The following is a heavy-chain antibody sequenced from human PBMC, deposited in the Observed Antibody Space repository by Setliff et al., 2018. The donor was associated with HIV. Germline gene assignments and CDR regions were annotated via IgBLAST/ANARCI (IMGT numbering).Heavy chain of an antibody. CDR3: APRPGVDSSGYYDYYYMDV. D-gene: IGHD3-22*01. J-gene: IGHJ6*03. Sequence: ASVKVSARLLDSHLTLLRYSGRQARGQRLEWIGWIVVGSGNTNYAQKFQEIVTVTRDMSTSTSYMELTNLRSEYTAVYYSAPRPGVDSSGYYDYYYMDVWAKGTTVTVSS. CDR1: DSHLTLLR. V-gene: IGHV1-58*02. CDR2: IVVGSGNT.